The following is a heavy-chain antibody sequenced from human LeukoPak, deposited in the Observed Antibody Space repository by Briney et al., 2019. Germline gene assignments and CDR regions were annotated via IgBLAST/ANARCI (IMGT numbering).Heavy chain of an antibody. V-gene: IGHV4-59*01. D-gene: IGHD2-15*01. CDR2: IYYSGST. Sequence: SETLSLTCTVSGGSISSYYWSWIRQPPGKGLEWIGYIYYSGSTNYNPSLKSRVTISVDTSKNQFSLKLSSVTAADTAVYHCARLGGSYYYGMDVWGQGTTVTVSS. CDR3: ARLGGSYYYGMDV. CDR1: GGSISSYY. J-gene: IGHJ6*02.